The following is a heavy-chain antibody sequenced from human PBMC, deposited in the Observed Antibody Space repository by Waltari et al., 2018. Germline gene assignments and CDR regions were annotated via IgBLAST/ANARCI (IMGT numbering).Heavy chain of an antibody. J-gene: IGHJ4*02. CDR3: ARVPYTGSYFVVPLCDY. CDR2: IYYSGST. Sequence: QVQLQESGPGLVKPSQTLSLTCTVSGASVNNGDYYWSWIRQPPGKGLEWIGYIYYSGSTYYSPSLKSRVTISLDTSKNLFSLSLSSVTAADTAVYYCARVPYTGSYFVVPLCDYWGQGTLVTVSS. D-gene: IGHD1-26*01. V-gene: IGHV4-30-4*08. CDR1: GASVNNGDYY.